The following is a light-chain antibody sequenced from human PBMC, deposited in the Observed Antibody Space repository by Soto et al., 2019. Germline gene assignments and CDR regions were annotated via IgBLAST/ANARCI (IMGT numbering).Light chain of an antibody. CDR1: SSDVGGYNY. J-gene: IGLJ1*01. Sequence: QPVLTQPASVSGSPGQSITISCTGTSSDVGGYNYVSWYQQHPGKAPILMIYEVSNRPSGLSNRFSGSKSGNTASLTISGLQAEDEADYYCSSYTSSSTLYVFGTGTKLTVL. V-gene: IGLV2-14*01. CDR3: SSYTSSSTLYV. CDR2: EVS.